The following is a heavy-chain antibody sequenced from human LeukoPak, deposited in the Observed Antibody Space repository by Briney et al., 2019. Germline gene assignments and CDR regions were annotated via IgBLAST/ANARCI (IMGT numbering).Heavy chain of an antibody. D-gene: IGHD3-3*01. J-gene: IGHJ4*02. CDR2: IWYDESNK. CDR1: GFTFSSYG. Sequence: PGGSLRLSCAASGFTFSSYGMHWVRQAPGKGLEWVAVIWYDESNKYYADSVKGRFTISRDNSKNTLYLQMNSLRAEDMAVYYCARGLYDFWSGPDYWGQGTLVTVSS. V-gene: IGHV3-33*01. CDR3: ARGLYDFWSGPDY.